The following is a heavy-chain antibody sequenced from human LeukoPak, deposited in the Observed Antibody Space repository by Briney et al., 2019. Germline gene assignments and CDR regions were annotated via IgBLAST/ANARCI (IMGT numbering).Heavy chain of an antibody. CDR3: ARTVEGVVVVAATTYYYYYYMDV. CDR1: GGSFSGYY. Sequence: PSETLSLTCAVYGGSFSGYYWSWIRQPPGKGLEWIGEINHSGSTNYNPSLKSRVTISVDTSKNQFSLKLSSVTAADTAVYYCARTVEGVVVVAATTYYYYYYMDVWGKGTTVTVSS. CDR2: INHSGST. J-gene: IGHJ6*03. D-gene: IGHD2-15*01. V-gene: IGHV4-34*01.